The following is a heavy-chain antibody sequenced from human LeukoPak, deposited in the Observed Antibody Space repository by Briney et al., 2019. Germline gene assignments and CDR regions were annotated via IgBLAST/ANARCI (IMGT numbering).Heavy chain of an antibody. CDR3: ASGDKGYYYGMDV. CDR1: GYTVRGNY. D-gene: IGHD5-24*01. J-gene: IGHJ6*02. Sequence: GGSLRLSCAVSGYTVRGNYMSWVRQASGKGMEWVLLLYSGGRTYYADAVKGRFSVSRENSKSTLYLQMNSLRAEDTAVYCCASGDKGYYYGMDVWGQGTTVTVAS. V-gene: IGHV3-66*01. CDR2: LYSGGRT.